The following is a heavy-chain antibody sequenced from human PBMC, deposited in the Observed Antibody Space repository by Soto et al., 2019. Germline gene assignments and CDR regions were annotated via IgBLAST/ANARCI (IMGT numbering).Heavy chain of an antibody. D-gene: IGHD6-13*01. CDR1: GFTFSNHA. CDR3: ARLAAAAPGYGMDV. J-gene: IGHJ6*02. V-gene: IGHV3-30-3*01. Sequence: QVQLVESGGGVVQPGRSLRLSCAASGFTFSNHAMHWVRQAPGKGLEWVAFIYYDGSNKYYADSVKGRFTISRDNSKNXXXXXXXXLXAEDTAVYYCARLAAAAPGYGMDVWGQGTTVTVSS. CDR2: IYYDGSNK.